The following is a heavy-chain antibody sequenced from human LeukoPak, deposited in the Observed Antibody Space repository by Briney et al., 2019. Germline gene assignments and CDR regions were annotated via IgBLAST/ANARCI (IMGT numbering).Heavy chain of an antibody. CDR1: GGSISSYY. D-gene: IGHD6-13*01. CDR3: ARDQGAFYSRSWLDY. V-gene: IGHV4-59*01. Sequence: SETLSLTCTVSGGSISSYYWGWIRQPPGKGLEWIGDIYHSGSTNDNPSLKSRVTISVDTSKNQFSLRLTPVTAADTAVCYCARDQGAFYSRSWLDYWGQGTLVTVSS. J-gene: IGHJ4*02. CDR2: IYHSGST.